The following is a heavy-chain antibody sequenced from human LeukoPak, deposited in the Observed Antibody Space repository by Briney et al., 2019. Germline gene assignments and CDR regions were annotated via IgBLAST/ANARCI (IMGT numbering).Heavy chain of an antibody. CDR3: ARLRLGVDDLAYYYYYGMDV. D-gene: IGHD3-10*01. J-gene: IGHJ6*02. CDR1: GGSISSGSYY. V-gene: IGHV4-61*01. Sequence: PSGTLSLTCTVSGGSISSGSYYWSWIRQPPGKGLEWIGYIYYSGSTNYNPSLKSRVTISVDTSKNQFSLKLSSVTAADTAVYYCARLRLGVDDLAYYYYYGMDVWGQGTTVTVSS. CDR2: IYYSGST.